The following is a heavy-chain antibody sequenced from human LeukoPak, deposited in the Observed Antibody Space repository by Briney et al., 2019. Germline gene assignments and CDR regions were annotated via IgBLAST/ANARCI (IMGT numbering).Heavy chain of an antibody. CDR1: GYTFTSYG. CDR2: ISAYNGNT. J-gene: IGHJ4*02. CDR3: ARETGRSSSPKDYFDY. D-gene: IGHD6-13*01. Sequence: APVKVSCKASGYTFTSYGISWVRQAPGQGLEWMGWISAYNGNTNYAQKLQGRVTMTTDTSTSTAYMELRSLRSDDTAVYYCARETGRSSSPKDYFDYWGQGTLVTVSS. V-gene: IGHV1-18*01.